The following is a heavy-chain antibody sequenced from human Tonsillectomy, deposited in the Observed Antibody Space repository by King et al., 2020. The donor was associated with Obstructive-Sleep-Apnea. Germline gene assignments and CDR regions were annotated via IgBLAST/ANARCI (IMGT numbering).Heavy chain of an antibody. V-gene: IGHV4-59*08. D-gene: IGHD1-1*01. Sequence: QLQESGPGLVKPSETLSLTCTVSGGSISSYYWSWIRQPPGKGLEWIGYIYYSGSTNYNPSLKSRVTISVDTSKNQFSLKLSSVTAADTAVYYCERLRLEEGAFDIWGQGTMVTVSS. CDR2: IYYSGST. CDR3: ERLRLEEGAFDI. CDR1: GGSISSYY. J-gene: IGHJ3*02.